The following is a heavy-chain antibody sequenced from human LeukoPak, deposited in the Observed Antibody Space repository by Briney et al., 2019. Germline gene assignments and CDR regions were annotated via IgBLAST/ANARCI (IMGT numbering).Heavy chain of an antibody. CDR3: TRVAGYSSSRHAFDI. CDR2: IRSKANSYAT. D-gene: IGHD6-13*01. J-gene: IGHJ3*02. V-gene: IGHV3-73*01. Sequence: GGSLRLSCAASGFTFSGSAMHWVRQASGKGLEWVGRIRSKANSYATAYAASVKGRFTNSRDDSKNTAYLQMNSLKTEDTAVYYCTRVAGYSSSRHAFDIWGQGTMVTVSS. CDR1: GFTFSGSA.